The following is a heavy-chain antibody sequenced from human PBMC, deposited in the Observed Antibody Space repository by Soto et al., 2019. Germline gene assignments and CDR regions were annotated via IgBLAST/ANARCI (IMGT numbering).Heavy chain of an antibody. J-gene: IGHJ5*02. CDR2: TYYRSKWYN. V-gene: IGHV6-1*01. CDR3: ARGQFGSCRFGEVNWFDP. D-gene: IGHD3-3*01. Sequence: SQTLSLTCVISGDSVSSNSAAWNWIRQSPSRGLEWLGRTYYRSKWYNDYAVSVKSRITINPDTSKNQFSLQLNSVTPEDTAVYSCARGQFGSCRFGEVNWFDPWGQGTLVTVSS. CDR1: GDSVSSNSAA.